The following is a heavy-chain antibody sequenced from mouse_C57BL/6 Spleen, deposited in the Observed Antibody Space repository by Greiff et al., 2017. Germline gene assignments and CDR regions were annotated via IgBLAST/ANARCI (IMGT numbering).Heavy chain of an antibody. CDR1: GYTFTSYW. V-gene: IGHV1-64*01. CDR2: IHPNSGST. Sequence: VQLQQPGAELVKPGASVKLSCKASGYTFTSYWMHWVKQRPGQGLEWIGMIHPNSGSTNYNEKFKSKATLTVDKSSSTAYMQLSSLTSEDSAVYYWARTTVVERADYWGQGTTLTVSS. J-gene: IGHJ2*01. CDR3: ARTTVVERADY. D-gene: IGHD1-1*01.